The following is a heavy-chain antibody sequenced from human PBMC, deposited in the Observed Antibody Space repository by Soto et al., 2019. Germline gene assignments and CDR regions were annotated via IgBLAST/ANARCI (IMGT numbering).Heavy chain of an antibody. CDR3: ARGSAYSDYDLEY. D-gene: IGHD4-17*01. CDR2: ISGTGGST. CDR1: GFTFTSYA. V-gene: IGHV3-23*01. Sequence: EVQLLESGGGLVRPGGSLRLSCAASGFTFTSYAMTWVRQAPGKGLEWVSGISGTGGSTYYADSVKGRFTISRDKSKNTLYLHVNSLRAEDTAVYYCARGSAYSDYDLEYWGKGTLVTVSS. J-gene: IGHJ4*02.